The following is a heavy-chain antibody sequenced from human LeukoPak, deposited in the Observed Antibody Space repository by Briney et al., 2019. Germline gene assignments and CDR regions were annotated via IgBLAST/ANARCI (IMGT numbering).Heavy chain of an antibody. D-gene: IGHD3-3*01. Sequence: GGSLRLTCAASGFTFSTFAMSWVRQAPGKGLEWVSTITNVGSTTYYADSVKGRFTISRDNAKNSLYLQMNSLRAEDTAVYYCARLRFLDYYYGMDVWDQGTTVTVSS. CDR2: ITNVGSTT. CDR1: GFTFSTFA. J-gene: IGHJ6*02. V-gene: IGHV3-23*01. CDR3: ARLRFLDYYYGMDV.